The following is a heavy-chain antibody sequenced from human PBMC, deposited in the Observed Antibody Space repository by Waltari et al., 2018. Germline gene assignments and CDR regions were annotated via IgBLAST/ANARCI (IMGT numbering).Heavy chain of an antibody. Sequence: QLQLQESGPGLVKPSETLSLTCTVSGGSISSSSYYWGWIRQPPGKGLEWIGSIYYSGSCYYNPTLKSRVTIAVDTSKNQFSLKLSSVTAAGTAVYYWARTDGSGSFFDYWGQRTLVTVSS. CDR1: GGSISSSSYY. CDR2: IYYSGSC. D-gene: IGHD3-10*01. CDR3: ARTDGSGSFFDY. V-gene: IGHV4-39*07. J-gene: IGHJ4*02.